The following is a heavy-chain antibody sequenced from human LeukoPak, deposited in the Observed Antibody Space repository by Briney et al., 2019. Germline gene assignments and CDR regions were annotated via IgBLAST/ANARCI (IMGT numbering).Heavy chain of an antibody. CDR2: IWNDGSNT. CDR1: GFTFSSYG. V-gene: IGHV3-33*01. J-gene: IGHJ4*02. D-gene: IGHD1-1*01. CDR3: ARETGQRTFDY. Sequence: QPGRSLRLSCAASGFTFSSYGMHWVRQAPGKGLEWVAVIWNDGSNTYYADSVKGRFTISRDESKNTLNLQLNSLRAEDTAVYYCARETGQRTFDYWGRGTLVTVSS.